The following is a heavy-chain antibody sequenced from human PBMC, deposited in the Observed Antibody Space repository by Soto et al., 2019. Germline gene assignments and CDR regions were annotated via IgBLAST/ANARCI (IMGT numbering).Heavy chain of an antibody. CDR2: IYSGGGT. CDR1: GFTVSSNY. J-gene: IGHJ1*01. D-gene: IGHD1-26*01. CDR3: ARDVVGATTDYFQQ. V-gene: IGHV3-66*01. Sequence: EVQLVESGGGLVQPGGSLRLSCAASGFTVSSNYMSWVRQAPGKGLEWVSVIYSGGGTYYADSVKGRFTISRDNSKNTLYLQMNSLRAEDTGVYYCARDVVGATTDYFQQWGQGTLVTVSS.